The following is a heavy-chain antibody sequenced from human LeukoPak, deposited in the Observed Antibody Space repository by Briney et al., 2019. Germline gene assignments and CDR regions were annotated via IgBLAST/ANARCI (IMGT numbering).Heavy chain of an antibody. CDR3: ARDQGTPTGTTLDAFDI. CDR1: GFTFSSYA. D-gene: IGHD1-7*01. CDR2: ISASGGRT. Sequence: PGGSLRLSCAASGFTFSSYAMSWVRQAPGKGLEWVSVISASGGRTSYADSVKGRFTISRDSAKNSVYLQMNSLRVEDTAVYFCARDQGTPTGTTLDAFDIWGQGTMVTVSS. V-gene: IGHV3-23*01. J-gene: IGHJ3*02.